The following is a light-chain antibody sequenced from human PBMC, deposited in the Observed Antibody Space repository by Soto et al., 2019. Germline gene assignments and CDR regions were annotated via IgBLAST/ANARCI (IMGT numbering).Light chain of an antibody. CDR1: QSVRGSY. J-gene: IGKJ1*01. CDR2: GAS. CDR3: QQYGTSPGT. V-gene: IGKV3-20*01. Sequence: EMVLTQSPGTLSLSPGERATLSWRASQSVRGSYLAWYKQKPGQAPRLLSFGASSRATGIPDRFSGSGSGTEFTLTISGLKPEDFEVYYCQQYGTSPGTFGQGTKVDIK.